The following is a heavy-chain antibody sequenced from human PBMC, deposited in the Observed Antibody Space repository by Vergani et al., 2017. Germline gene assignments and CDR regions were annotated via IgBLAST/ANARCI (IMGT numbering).Heavy chain of an antibody. J-gene: IGHJ4*02. D-gene: IGHD2-2*01. CDR3: ATDHCSSTSCQGYYFDY. Sequence: QVQQVQSGAEVKKPGSSVKVSCKASGGTFSSYAISWVRQAPGQGLEWMGGFDPEDGETIYAQKFQGRVTMTEDTSTDTAYMELSSLRSEDTAVYYCATDHCSSTSCQGYYFDYWGQGTLVTVSA. V-gene: IGHV1-24*01. CDR2: FDPEDGET. CDR1: GGTFSSYA.